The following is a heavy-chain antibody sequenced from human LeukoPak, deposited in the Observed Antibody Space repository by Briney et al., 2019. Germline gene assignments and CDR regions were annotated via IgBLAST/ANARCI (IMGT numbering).Heavy chain of an antibody. J-gene: IGHJ2*01. V-gene: IGHV4-39*07. D-gene: IGHD6-13*01. CDR3: ARDRAIGTTWYTAGYFDL. Sequence: PSETLSLTCTVSGGSISSDPYYWNWIRQPPGQGLEWIGYISHSGSTYFSPSLKTRVTISKDTSKNQFSLKLNSVTAADTAVYYCARDRAIGTTWYTAGYFDLWGRGTLVTVTS. CDR1: GGSISSDPYY. CDR2: ISHSGST.